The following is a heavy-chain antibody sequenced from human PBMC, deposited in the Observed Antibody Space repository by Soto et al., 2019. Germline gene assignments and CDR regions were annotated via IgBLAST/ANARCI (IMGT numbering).Heavy chain of an antibody. Sequence: QVQLVQSGAEVKKPGSSVKVSCKASGGTFSSYAISWVRQAPGQGLEWMGGIIPIFGTANYAQKFQGRVTITADEPTSTAYMELSSLRSEDTAVYYCAREGERLRRHYYGMDVWGQGTTVTVSS. CDR3: AREGERLRRHYYGMDV. CDR1: GGTFSSYA. V-gene: IGHV1-69*12. CDR2: IIPIFGTA. J-gene: IGHJ6*02. D-gene: IGHD4-17*01.